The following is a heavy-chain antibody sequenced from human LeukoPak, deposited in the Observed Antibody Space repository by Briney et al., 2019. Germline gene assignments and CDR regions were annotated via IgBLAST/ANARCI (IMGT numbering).Heavy chain of an antibody. CDR1: GFTFSSYW. CDR3: AKDSSGSSTKHFDY. J-gene: IGHJ4*02. D-gene: IGHD1-26*01. CDR2: ISYDGSNK. Sequence: GSLRLSCAASGFTFSSYWMSWVRQAPGKGLEWVAVISYDGSNKYYADSVKGRFTISRDNSKNTLYLQMNSLRAEDTAVYYCAKDSSGSSTKHFDYWGQGTLVTVSS. V-gene: IGHV3-30*18.